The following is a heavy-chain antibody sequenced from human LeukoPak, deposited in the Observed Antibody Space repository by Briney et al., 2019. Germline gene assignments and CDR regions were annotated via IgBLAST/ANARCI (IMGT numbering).Heavy chain of an antibody. J-gene: IGHJ3*02. CDR3: ARDQNSGSYSRGAFDI. D-gene: IGHD1-26*01. Sequence: PGXSLRLSCAASGFTFSSYSMNWVGQAPGKGLEWVSSISSSRSYIYYADSVKGRLTIDREKGKNSLYLQMHSLRAEDTAVYYCARDQNSGSYSRGAFDIWGQGTMVTVSS. V-gene: IGHV3-21*01. CDR2: ISSSRSYI. CDR1: GFTFSSYS.